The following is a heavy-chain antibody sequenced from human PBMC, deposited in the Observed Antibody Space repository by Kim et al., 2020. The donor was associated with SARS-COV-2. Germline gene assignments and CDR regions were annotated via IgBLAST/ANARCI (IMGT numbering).Heavy chain of an antibody. D-gene: IGHD6-6*01. CDR3: ARIGYSSSSTDY. J-gene: IGHJ4*02. V-gene: IGHV3-7*01. CDR2: INQDGSVK. Sequence: GGSLRLSCVVSGFSFSKYWMSWFRQAPGKGLEWVANINQDGSVKYYVDSLKGRFTLSRDNAKNSVYLQMHSLRAEDTATYYCARIGYSSSSTDYWGQGTLVTVSS. CDR1: GFSFSKYW.